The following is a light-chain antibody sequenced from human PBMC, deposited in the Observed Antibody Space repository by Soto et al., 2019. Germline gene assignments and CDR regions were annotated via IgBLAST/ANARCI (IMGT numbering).Light chain of an antibody. Sequence: EIVMTQSPATLSVSPGERATLSCRASQSVSSNLAWYQQKPGQAHRLLIYGASSRATGIQDRFSGSGSGTDFTLTIRRLEPEDFAVYYCQQYGRSPTTVGQGTKVDIK. V-gene: IGKV3-20*01. CDR3: QQYGRSPTT. CDR2: GAS. J-gene: IGKJ1*01. CDR1: QSVSSN.